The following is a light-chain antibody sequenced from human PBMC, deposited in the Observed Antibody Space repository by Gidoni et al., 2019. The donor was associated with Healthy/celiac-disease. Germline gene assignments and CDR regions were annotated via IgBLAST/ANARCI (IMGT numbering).Light chain of an antibody. CDR2: DAS. CDR1: QSVSSY. J-gene: IGKJ1*01. CDR3: QQRRA. Sequence: EIVFTQSPATLSLSPGDRATLSCRASQSVSSYLAWYQQKPGQAPRLLIYDASNRATGIPARFSGSGSGTDFTLTISSLEPEDFAVYYCQQRRAFGQGTKVEIK. V-gene: IGKV3-11*01.